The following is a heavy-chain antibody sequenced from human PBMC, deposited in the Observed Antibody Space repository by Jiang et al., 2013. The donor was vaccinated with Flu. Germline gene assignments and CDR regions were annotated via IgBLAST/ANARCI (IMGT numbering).Heavy chain of an antibody. J-gene: IGHJ4*02. CDR3: ARHSVQLTFDY. CDR1: GGSISTYY. CDR2: IYYSGRT. D-gene: IGHD2-2*01. Sequence: GLVKPSETLSLTCAVSGGSISTYYWSWIRQPPGKGLEWIAYIYYSGRTNYNPSLKSRVTISVDTSKNQFSLKLSSVTAADTAVYYCARHSVQLTFDYWGQGALVTVSS. V-gene: IGHV4-59*08.